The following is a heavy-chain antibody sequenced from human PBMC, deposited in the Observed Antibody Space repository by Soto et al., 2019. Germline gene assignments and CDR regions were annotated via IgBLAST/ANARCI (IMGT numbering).Heavy chain of an antibody. V-gene: IGHV3-48*02. J-gene: IGHJ4*02. Sequence: GSLRLSCAASGFTFSSYSRNWVRQAPGKGLEWVSYISSSSSTIYYADSVKGRFTISRDNAKNSLYLQMNSLRDEDTAVYYCARDLTMVRGVIITAPYYFDYWGQGTLVTVSS. D-gene: IGHD3-10*01. CDR3: ARDLTMVRGVIITAPYYFDY. CDR1: GFTFSSYS. CDR2: ISSSSSTI.